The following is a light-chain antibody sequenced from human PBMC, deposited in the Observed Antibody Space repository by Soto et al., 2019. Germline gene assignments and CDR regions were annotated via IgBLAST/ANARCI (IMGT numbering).Light chain of an antibody. CDR2: WAS. CDR3: QQYYTTPVT. CDR1: QTVLHGSNY. Sequence: DIVMTQSPGSLAVSLGERATINCKSSQTVLHGSNYLAWYQQKPGQPPKLLIYWASTRESGVPDRFSASGSGKDFPLPISSLQAEEVAVYYCQQYYTTPVTFGQGTKVEIK. J-gene: IGKJ1*01. V-gene: IGKV4-1*01.